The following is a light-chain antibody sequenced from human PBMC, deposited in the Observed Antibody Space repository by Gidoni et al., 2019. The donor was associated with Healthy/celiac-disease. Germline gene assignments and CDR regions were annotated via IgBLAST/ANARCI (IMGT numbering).Light chain of an antibody. V-gene: IGKV1-39*01. CDR1: QSISSY. CDR2: AAS. CDR3: QQSYSTPYT. Sequence: QMTQSPSSLSASVGDRVTITCRASQSISSYLNWYQQKPGKAPKLLIYAASSLQSVVPSRFRGSGSVTDFTLTISSLQPEDFATYYCQQSYSTPYTFGQGTKLEIK. J-gene: IGKJ2*01.